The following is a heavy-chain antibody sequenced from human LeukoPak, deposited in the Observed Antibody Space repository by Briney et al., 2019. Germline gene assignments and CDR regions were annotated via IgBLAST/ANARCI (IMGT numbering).Heavy chain of an antibody. V-gene: IGHV4-59*01. J-gene: IGHJ3*02. CDR1: GGSISNYY. CDR3: ARSVVAAVDAFDI. D-gene: IGHD2-15*01. CDR2: IYNSGDT. Sequence: PSETLSLTCTVSGGSISNYYWSWVRQSPGKGLEWIGYIYNSGDTNYNPSLKSRVTISVDTSKNQLSLKLNSVTTADTAVYYCARSVVAAVDAFDIWGQGTMVTVSS.